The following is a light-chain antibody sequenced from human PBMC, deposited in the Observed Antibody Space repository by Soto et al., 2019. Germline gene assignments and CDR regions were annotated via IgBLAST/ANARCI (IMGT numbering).Light chain of an antibody. J-gene: IGLJ1*01. CDR2: DVS. V-gene: IGLV2-14*01. CDR1: SSDVGGYNY. Sequence: QSVLTQPASVSGSPGQSITISCTGTSSDVGGYNYVSWYQQHPGKAPKLTISDVSNRPSGVSNRFSGSKSGNTASLTISGLQTEDEADYYCSSYTTSSTYVFGTGTKVTVL. CDR3: SSYTTSSTYV.